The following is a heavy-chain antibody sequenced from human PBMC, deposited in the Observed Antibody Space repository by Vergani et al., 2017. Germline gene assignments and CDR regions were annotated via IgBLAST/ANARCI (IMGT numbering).Heavy chain of an antibody. CDR3: ARAIGAYGDYRYWYFDL. CDR1: GFTFSSYW. CDR2: IKQDGSEK. J-gene: IGHJ2*01. D-gene: IGHD4-17*01. V-gene: IGHV3-7*01. Sequence: VKLEESGGGVVQPGRSLRLSCAASGFTFSSYWMSWVRQAPGKGLEWVANIKQDGSEKYYVDSVKGRFTISRDNAKNSLYLQMNSLRAEDTAVYYCARAIGAYGDYRYWYFDLWGRGTLVTVSS.